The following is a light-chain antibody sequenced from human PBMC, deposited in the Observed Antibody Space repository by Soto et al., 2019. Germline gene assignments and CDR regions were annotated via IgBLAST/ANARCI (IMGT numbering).Light chain of an antibody. CDR3: HQRSNWPIN. CDR1: QSVNSY. J-gene: IGKJ5*01. CDR2: DAS. Sequence: EIVLTQSPATLSLSPGERATLSCRASQSVNSYLAWYQQKPGQPPRLLIYDASNRATGIPARFSGSGSGTDFTLTTSRIEHEDFAVYYCHQRSNWPINFGQGTRLEIK. V-gene: IGKV3-11*01.